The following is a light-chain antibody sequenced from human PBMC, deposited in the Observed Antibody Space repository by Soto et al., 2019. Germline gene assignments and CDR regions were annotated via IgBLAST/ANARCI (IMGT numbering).Light chain of an antibody. CDR3: SSHTSSSTLSVV. Sequence: QSALTQPASVSGSRGQSITISCTGTSSDVGGYNYVSWYQQHPGKAPKLMIYEVSNRPSGVSNRFSGSKSGNTASLTISGLQAEDEADYYCSSHTSSSTLSVVFGGGTKLTVL. CDR2: EVS. CDR1: SSDVGGYNY. V-gene: IGLV2-14*01. J-gene: IGLJ2*01.